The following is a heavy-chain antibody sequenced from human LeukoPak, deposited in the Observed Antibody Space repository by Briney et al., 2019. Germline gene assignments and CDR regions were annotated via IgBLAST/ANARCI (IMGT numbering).Heavy chain of an antibody. Sequence: GGSLRLSCAASGFTFNIHGMNWVRQASGKGPEWVSGIGPSGDKTYYADSVKGRFTISRDNSENTVYLQMNSLRVEDTAVYYCAKDIDWLAFEDWGQGTLVTVSS. CDR1: GFTFNIHG. V-gene: IGHV3-23*01. D-gene: IGHD6-19*01. J-gene: IGHJ4*02. CDR3: AKDIDWLAFED. CDR2: IGPSGDKT.